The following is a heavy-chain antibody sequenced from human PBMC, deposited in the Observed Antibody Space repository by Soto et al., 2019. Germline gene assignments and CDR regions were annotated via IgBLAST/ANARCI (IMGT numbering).Heavy chain of an antibody. V-gene: IGHV1-18*01. J-gene: IGHJ6*02. D-gene: IGHD5-18*01. Sequence: GASVKVSCKASGYTFTSYGISWVRQAPGQGLEWMGWISAYNGNTNYAQKLQGRVTMTTDTSTSTAYMELRSLRSDDTAVYYCARYSQYSYGHYYYGMDVWGQGTTVTVSS. CDR1: GYTFTSYG. CDR2: ISAYNGNT. CDR3: ARYSQYSYGHYYYGMDV.